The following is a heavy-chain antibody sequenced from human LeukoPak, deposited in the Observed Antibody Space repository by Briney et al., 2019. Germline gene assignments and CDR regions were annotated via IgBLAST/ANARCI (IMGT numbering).Heavy chain of an antibody. CDR3: AREVWGSGT. V-gene: IGHV3-48*04. J-gene: IGHJ5*02. D-gene: IGHD3-16*01. CDR2: ISSSSHTI. CDR1: GFTFSTHS. Sequence: GGSLRLSCAASGFTFSTHSMNWVRQAPGKGLEWVSYISSSSHTIHYADSVKGRFTNSRDNAKNSLYLQMNSLRAEDTDVYYCAREVWGSGTLGQGTLVTVSS.